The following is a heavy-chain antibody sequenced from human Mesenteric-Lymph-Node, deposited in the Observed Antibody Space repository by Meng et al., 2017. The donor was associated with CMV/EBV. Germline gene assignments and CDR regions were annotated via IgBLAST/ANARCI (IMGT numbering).Heavy chain of an antibody. CDR2: INTGNGNT. Sequence: KASGYPFPNYAMHWVRQAPGQGLEWMGWINTGNGNTEYPQKFQGRVTLTRDTSASTAYMELSSLRFEDTAVYYCAATHGEVAAETLDYWGQGTLVTVSS. CDR1: GYPFPNYA. V-gene: IGHV1-3*04. D-gene: IGHD2-2*01. J-gene: IGHJ4*02. CDR3: AATHGEVAAETLDY.